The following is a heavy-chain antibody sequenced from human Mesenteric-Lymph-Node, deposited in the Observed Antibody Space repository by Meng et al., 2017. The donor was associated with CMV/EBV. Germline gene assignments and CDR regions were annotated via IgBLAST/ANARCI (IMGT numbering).Heavy chain of an antibody. J-gene: IGHJ4*02. V-gene: IGHV3-33*01. CDR2: IWYDGSNK. D-gene: IGHD6-13*01. Sequence: GVTFSSYGMHWVRQAPGKGVEWVAVIWYDGSNKYYADSVKGRFTISRDNSKNTLYLQMNSLRAEDTAVYYCARGIAAAGPGVFYFDYWGQGTLVTVSS. CDR1: GVTFSSYG. CDR3: ARGIAAAGPGVFYFDY.